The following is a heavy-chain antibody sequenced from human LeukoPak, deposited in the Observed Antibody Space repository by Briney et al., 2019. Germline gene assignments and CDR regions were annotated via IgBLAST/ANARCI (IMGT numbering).Heavy chain of an antibody. D-gene: IGHD6-19*01. CDR3: ARWGYSSGASQIFDS. Sequence: SETLSLTCTVSGVSISSYYWSWIRQPPGKGLEWIGYIYHSGSTYYNPSLKSRVTISVDRSKNQFSLKLSSVTAADTAVYYCARWGYSSGASQIFDSWGQGTLVTVSS. CDR1: GVSISSYY. V-gene: IGHV4-59*12. J-gene: IGHJ4*02. CDR2: IYHSGST.